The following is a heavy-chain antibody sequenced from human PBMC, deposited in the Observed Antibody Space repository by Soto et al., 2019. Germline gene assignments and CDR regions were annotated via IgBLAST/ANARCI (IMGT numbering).Heavy chain of an antibody. CDR2: IIPIFGTA. V-gene: IGHV1-69*13. Sequence: ASVKVSCKASGGTFSSYAISLVRQAPGQGLEWMGGIIPIFGTANYAQKFQGRVTITADESTSTAYMELSSLRSEDTAVYYCASVLEIHYYYGMDVWVQGTTVTVS. CDR3: ASVLEIHYYYGMDV. CDR1: GGTFSSYA. D-gene: IGHD1-7*01. J-gene: IGHJ6*02.